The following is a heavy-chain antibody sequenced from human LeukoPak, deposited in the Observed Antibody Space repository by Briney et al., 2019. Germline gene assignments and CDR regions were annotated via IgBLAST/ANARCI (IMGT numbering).Heavy chain of an antibody. CDR3: ARDGSSGWYWVDY. Sequence: GGSLRLSCAASXFSLNNYLMHWVRQAPGKGLEWVSAISGSGGSTYYADSVKGRFTISRDNSKNTLYLQMNSLRAEDTAVYYCARDGSSGWYWVDYWGQGTLVTVSS. J-gene: IGHJ4*02. CDR1: XFSLNNYL. CDR2: ISGSGGST. D-gene: IGHD6-19*01. V-gene: IGHV3-23*01.